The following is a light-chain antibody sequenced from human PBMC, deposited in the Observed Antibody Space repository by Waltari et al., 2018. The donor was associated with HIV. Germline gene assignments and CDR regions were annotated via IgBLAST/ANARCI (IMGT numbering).Light chain of an antibody. CDR3: QQYYDWPLT. CDR2: GAS. CDR1: QSVYST. V-gene: IGKV3-15*01. Sequence: EIVMTQSPVTLSVSPGERATLSCRASQSVYSTLAWYQQKPGQAPRLVIYGASTRATGIPARFSGSGSGTEFTLTISSLQSEDFALYYCQQYYDWPLTFGGGTKVEIK. J-gene: IGKJ4*01.